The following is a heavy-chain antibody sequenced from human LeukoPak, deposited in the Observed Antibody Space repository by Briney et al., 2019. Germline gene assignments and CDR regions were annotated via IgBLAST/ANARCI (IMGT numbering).Heavy chain of an antibody. CDR2: ISSSSSYI. Sequence: GGSLRLSCAASGFTFSSYSMNWVRQAPGKGLEWVSSISSSSSYIYYADSVKGRFTISRDNAKNSLYLQMNSLRAEDTAVYYCARAINWADAFDIWGQGTMVTVSS. CDR1: GFTFSSYS. J-gene: IGHJ3*02. V-gene: IGHV3-21*01. CDR3: ARAINWADAFDI. D-gene: IGHD1-1*01.